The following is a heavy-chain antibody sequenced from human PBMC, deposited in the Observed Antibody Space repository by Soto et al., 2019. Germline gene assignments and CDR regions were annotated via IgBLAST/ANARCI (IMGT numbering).Heavy chain of an antibody. D-gene: IGHD3-3*01. CDR3: ARGRHYDFWSGYPKNNYYYYYGMVV. CDR2: ISAYNGNT. Sequence: ASVKVSCKASGYTFTSYGISWVRQAPGQGLEWMGWISAYNGNTNYAQKLQGRVTMTTDTSTSTAYMELRSLRSDDTAVYYCARGRHYDFWSGYPKNNYYYYYGMVVWGQGTTVTVSS. J-gene: IGHJ6*02. V-gene: IGHV1-18*01. CDR1: GYTFTSYG.